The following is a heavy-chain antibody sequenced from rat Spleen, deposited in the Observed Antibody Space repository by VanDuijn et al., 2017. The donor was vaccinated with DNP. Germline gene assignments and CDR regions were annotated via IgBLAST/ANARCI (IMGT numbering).Heavy chain of an antibody. J-gene: IGHJ2*01. V-gene: IGHV5-58*01. CDR2: INTDGGST. D-gene: IGHD4-3*01. Sequence: EVQVVETGGGLVQPGRSLKLSCVASGFTFSRYWMYWIRQAPGKGLEWVASINTDGGSTYYPDSVKGRFTISRDNAKSTLYLQMDSLRSEDTATYYCARQGIRGADYYFDYWGQGVMVTVSS. CDR3: ARQGIRGADYYFDY. CDR1: GFTFSRYW.